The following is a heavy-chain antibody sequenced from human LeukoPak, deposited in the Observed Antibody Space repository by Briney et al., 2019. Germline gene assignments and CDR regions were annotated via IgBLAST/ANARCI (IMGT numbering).Heavy chain of an antibody. V-gene: IGHV3-23*01. Sequence: GGSLRLSCAASGFTFSNYWMSWVRQAPGKGLEWVSAISGSGGSTYYADSVKGRFTISRDNSKNTLYLQMNSLRAEDTAVYYCAKDLRSRIVGATVDYWGQGTLVTVSS. CDR3: AKDLRSRIVGATVDY. D-gene: IGHD1-26*01. CDR1: GFTFSNYW. J-gene: IGHJ4*02. CDR2: ISGSGGST.